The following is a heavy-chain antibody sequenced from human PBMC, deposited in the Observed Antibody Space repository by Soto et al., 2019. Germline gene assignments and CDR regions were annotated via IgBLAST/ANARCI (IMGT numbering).Heavy chain of an antibody. J-gene: IGHJ4*02. CDR2: ISGSGGST. Sequence: EVQLLESGGGLVQPGGSLRLSCAASGFTFSSYAMSWVRQAPGKGLEWVSAISGSGGSTYYADSVKGRFTSSRDNSKNTLYLQMTSLRAEDTAVYYCAKEGGYCSSTSCYGRVYYWGQGTLVTVSS. CDR1: GFTFSSYA. D-gene: IGHD2-2*03. V-gene: IGHV3-23*01. CDR3: AKEGGYCSSTSCYGRVYY.